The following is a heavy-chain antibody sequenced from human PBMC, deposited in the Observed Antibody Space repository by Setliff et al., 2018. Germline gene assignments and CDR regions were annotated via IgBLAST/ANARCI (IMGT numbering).Heavy chain of an antibody. CDR2: ISAYTGNT. J-gene: IGHJ4*02. CDR1: GYTFTNYG. D-gene: IGHD2-8*01. Sequence: ASVKVSCKASGYTFTNYGINWVRQAPGQGLEWMGWISAYTGNTNYAQKLQGRVSMTTDTSTSTAYMELRSLTSDDTAVYYCSRLVRYCTTTTCQRASGAEFWGQGTLVTVCS. V-gene: IGHV1-18*01. CDR3: SRLVRYCTTTTCQRASGAEF.